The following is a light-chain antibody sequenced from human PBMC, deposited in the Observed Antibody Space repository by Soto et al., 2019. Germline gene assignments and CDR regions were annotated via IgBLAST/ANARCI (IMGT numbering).Light chain of an antibody. V-gene: IGKV4-1*01. J-gene: IGKJ4*01. CDR1: QSVLYSSNNKNY. Sequence: VLIPSPDSLSVSLGARATINCKSSQSVLYSSNNKNYLAWYQQKPGQPPKLLIYWASTRESGVPDRFSGSGSGTDFTLTISSLQAEDVAVYYCQQYYSTPLTFGGGTKVDIK. CDR3: QQYYSTPLT. CDR2: WAS.